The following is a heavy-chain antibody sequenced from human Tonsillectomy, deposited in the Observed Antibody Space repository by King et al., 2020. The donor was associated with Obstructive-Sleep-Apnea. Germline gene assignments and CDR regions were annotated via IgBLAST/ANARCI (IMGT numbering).Heavy chain of an antibody. CDR3: ARAPFIWTDYDQSWYFDL. CDR2: IYIGGTT. V-gene: IGHV3-66*01. J-gene: IGHJ2*01. D-gene: IGHD3/OR15-3a*01. Sequence: VQLVESGGGLVQPEGSVRLSCAASGFNVSSNYMSWGRQAPGKGLEWVSVIYIGGTTYYADSGKGSFTISRENSKNTLHLQMNSLRAEDTALYYCARAPFIWTDYDQSWYFDLWGRGTQVTVSS. CDR1: GFNVSSNY.